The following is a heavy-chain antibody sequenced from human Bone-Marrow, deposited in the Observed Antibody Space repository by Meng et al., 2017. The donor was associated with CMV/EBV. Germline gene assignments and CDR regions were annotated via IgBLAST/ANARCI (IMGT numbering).Heavy chain of an antibody. CDR3: ARVGARTTFVGFSFDL. V-gene: IGHV3-30*02. CDR1: GFTFSSYG. J-gene: IGHJ4*02. Sequence: GGSLRLSCAASGFTFSSYGMHWVRQAPGKGLEWVAFIRYDGSNKYYADSVKGRFTISRDNSKNTLYLQMNSLRVEDTAVYYCARVGARTTFVGFSFDLWGQGTLVPVSS. D-gene: IGHD2/OR15-2a*01. CDR2: IRYDGSNK.